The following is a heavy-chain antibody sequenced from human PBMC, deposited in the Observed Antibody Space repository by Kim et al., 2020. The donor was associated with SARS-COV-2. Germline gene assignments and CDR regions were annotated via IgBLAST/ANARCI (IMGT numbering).Heavy chain of an antibody. CDR1: GGSFSGYY. CDR3: ARDLRDYCSGGSCYLAYFDY. D-gene: IGHD2-15*01. V-gene: IGHV4-34*01. Sequence: SETLSLTCAVYGGSFSGYYWSWIRQPPGKGLEWIGEINHSGSTNYNPPLKSRVTISVDTSKNQFSLKLSSVTAADTAVYYCARDLRDYCSGGSCYLAYFDYWGQGTLVTVSS. CDR2: INHSGST. J-gene: IGHJ4*02.